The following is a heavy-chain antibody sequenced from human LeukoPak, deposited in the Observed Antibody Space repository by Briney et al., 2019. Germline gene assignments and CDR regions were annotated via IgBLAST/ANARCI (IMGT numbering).Heavy chain of an antibody. D-gene: IGHD4-17*01. CDR2: IYTSGST. Sequence: SETLSLTCTVSGGSISSYYWSWIRQPAGKGLEWIGRIYTSGSTNYNPSLKSRVTMSVDTSKNQFSLKLSSVTAADTAVYYCARWAPLYGDYWADNWGQGTLVTVSS. CDR3: ARWAPLYGDYWADN. CDR1: GGSISSYY. V-gene: IGHV4-4*07. J-gene: IGHJ4*02.